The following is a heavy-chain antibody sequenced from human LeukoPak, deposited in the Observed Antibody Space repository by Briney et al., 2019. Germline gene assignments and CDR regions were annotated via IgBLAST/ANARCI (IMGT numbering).Heavy chain of an antibody. V-gene: IGHV3-48*01. CDR2: ISSSTSTI. CDR3: ARGAQIVVAPAAQARPGPSGVDD. Sequence: GGSLRLSCAASGFTFSTYSMNWVRQAPGKGLEWVSYISSSTSTIYYADSVKGRFTIPRDNAKNSLYLQMNSLRAEDTAVYYCARGAQIVVAPAAQARPGPSGVDDWGQGTLVTVSS. J-gene: IGHJ4*02. D-gene: IGHD2-2*01. CDR1: GFTFSTYS.